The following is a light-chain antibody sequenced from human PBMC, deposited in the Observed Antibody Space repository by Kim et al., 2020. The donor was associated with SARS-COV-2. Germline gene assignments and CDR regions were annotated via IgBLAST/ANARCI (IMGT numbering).Light chain of an antibody. V-gene: IGKV3-11*01. CDR2: DAS. CDR3: QQRSNWWT. Sequence: SLSPGESATLSCRASQSVRSYLAWYQQKPGQAPRLLIYDASNRATGIPARFSGSGSGTDFTLTISSLEPEDFAVYYCQQRSNWWTFGQGTKVDIK. J-gene: IGKJ1*01. CDR1: QSVRSY.